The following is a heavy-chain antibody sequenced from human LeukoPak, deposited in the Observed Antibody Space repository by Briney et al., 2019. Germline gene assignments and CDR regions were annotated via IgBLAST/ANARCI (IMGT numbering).Heavy chain of an antibody. CDR2: IGTAGDT. J-gene: IGHJ6*03. V-gene: IGHV3-13*01. CDR3: ARGMSIVGATLDYMDV. Sequence: GGSLRLSCAASGFTFSSYDMHWVRQATGKGLEWVSSIGTAGDTYYQGPMKGRFTISRKNAKNSLYLQMNSLRAGDTAVYYCARGMSIVGATLDYMDVWGKGTTVTVSS. D-gene: IGHD1-26*01. CDR1: GFTFSSYD.